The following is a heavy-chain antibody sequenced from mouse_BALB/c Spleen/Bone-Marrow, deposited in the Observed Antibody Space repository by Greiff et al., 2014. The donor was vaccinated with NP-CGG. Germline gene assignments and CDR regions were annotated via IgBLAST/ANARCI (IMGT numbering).Heavy chain of an antibody. D-gene: IGHD2-14*01. CDR1: GFNIKDTY. CDR3: AQGYDSAMDY. Sequence: EVKVEESGAELVKPGASVKLSCTASGFNIKDTYIHWVKQRPEQGLEWIGRIDPANGNTKYDPKFQGKATITTDTSSNTAYLQLSSLTAEDTDVYYCAQGYDSAMDYWGQGTSVTVSS. V-gene: IGHV14-3*02. J-gene: IGHJ4*01. CDR2: IDPANGNT.